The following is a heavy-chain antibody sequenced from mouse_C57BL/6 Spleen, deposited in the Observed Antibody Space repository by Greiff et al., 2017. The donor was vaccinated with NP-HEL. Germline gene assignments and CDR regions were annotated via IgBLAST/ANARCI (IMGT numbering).Heavy chain of an antibody. CDR2: IDPANGNT. V-gene: IGHV14-3*01. CDR3: ATSAY. CDR1: GFHIKNTY. Sequence: VQLQQSVAELVRPGASVKLSCTASGFHIKNTYMHWVKQRPEQGLEWIGRIDPANGNTKYAPKFQGKATITADTSSNTAYLQLSSLTSEDTAIYYCATSAYWGQGTLVTVSA. J-gene: IGHJ3*01.